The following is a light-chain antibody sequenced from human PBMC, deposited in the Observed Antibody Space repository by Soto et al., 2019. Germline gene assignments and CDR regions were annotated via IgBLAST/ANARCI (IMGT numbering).Light chain of an antibody. J-gene: IGLJ2*01. CDR1: SSDVGGYYY. V-gene: IGLV2-14*01. CDR2: DVS. CDR3: SSYTRTYTVL. Sequence: QSALTQPASVSGSPGQSITISCTGTSSDVGGYYYVSWYQHHPGKAPKLMIYDVSSRPSGVSNRFSGSKSGNTASLTISGLQAEDEADYYCSSYTRTYTVLFGGGTQLTVL.